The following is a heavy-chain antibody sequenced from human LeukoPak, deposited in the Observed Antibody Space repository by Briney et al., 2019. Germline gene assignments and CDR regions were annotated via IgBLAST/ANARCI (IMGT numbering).Heavy chain of an antibody. CDR1: GLSISNYY. J-gene: IGHJ2*01. CDR2: IYYSGST. Sequence: PSETLSLTCSVSGLSISNYYWAWIRQPPGKGLEWIGYIYYSGSTNYNPSLKSRVTISVDTSKSQFSLKLSSVTAADTAVYYCARVVTALDYFDLWGRGTLVTVSS. CDR3: ARVVTALDYFDL. V-gene: IGHV4-59*01. D-gene: IGHD2-21*02.